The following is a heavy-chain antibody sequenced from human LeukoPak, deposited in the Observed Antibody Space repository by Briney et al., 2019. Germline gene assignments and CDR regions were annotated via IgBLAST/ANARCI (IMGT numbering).Heavy chain of an antibody. V-gene: IGHV4-59*01. J-gene: IGHJ6*03. CDR3: ARETSQKGAHYMDV. CDR1: GASISSYY. Sequence: SETLSLTCIVSGASISSYYWSWIRQPPGKGLEWIGYIYYSGSTNYNPSLKSRVTISVDTSKNQFSLKLSSVTAADTAVYYCARETSQKGAHYMDVWGKGTTVTISS. D-gene: IGHD3-16*01. CDR2: IYYSGST.